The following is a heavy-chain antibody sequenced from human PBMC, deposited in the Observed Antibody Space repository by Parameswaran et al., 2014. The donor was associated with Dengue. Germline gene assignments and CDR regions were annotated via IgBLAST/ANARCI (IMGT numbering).Heavy chain of an antibody. Sequence: WVRQAPGQGLEWMGIINPSGGSTSYAQKFQTRVFMTRDTSTSTVYMELSSLTSEDTAMYYCARDRGLVRAVWFDPWGQGTLVTVSS. CDR3: ARDRGLVRAVWFDP. D-gene: IGHD3-10*01. J-gene: IGHJ5*02. CDR2: INPSGGST. V-gene: IGHV1-46*01.